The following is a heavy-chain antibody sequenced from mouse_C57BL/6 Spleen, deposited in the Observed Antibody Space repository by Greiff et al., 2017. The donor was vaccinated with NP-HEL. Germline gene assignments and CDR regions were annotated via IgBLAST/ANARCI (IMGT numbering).Heavy chain of an antibody. CDR3: ARWNSAFDY. CDR1: GFTFTDYY. J-gene: IGHJ2*01. CDR2: IRNKANGYTT. V-gene: IGHV7-3*01. Sequence: DVHLVESGGGLVQPGGSLSLSCAASGFTFTDYYMSWVRQPPGKALEWLGFIRNKANGYTTEYSASVKGRFTISRDNSQSILYLQMNALRAEDSATYYCARWNSAFDYWGQGTTLTVSS. D-gene: IGHD3-1*01.